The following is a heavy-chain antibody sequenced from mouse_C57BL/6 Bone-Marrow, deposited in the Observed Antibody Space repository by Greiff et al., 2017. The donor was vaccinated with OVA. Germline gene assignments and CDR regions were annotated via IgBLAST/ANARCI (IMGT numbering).Heavy chain of an antibody. V-gene: IGHV1-72*01. CDR1: GYTFTSYW. CDR2: IDPNSGGT. J-gene: IGHJ4*01. CDR3: ARGMGLSLYYYAMDY. D-gene: IGHD4-1*01. Sequence: KQSCKASGYTFTSYWMHWVKQRPGRGLEWIGRIDPNSGGTKYNEKFKSKATLTVDKPSSTAYMQLSSLTSEDSAVYYCARGMGLSLYYYAMDYWGQGTSVTVSS.